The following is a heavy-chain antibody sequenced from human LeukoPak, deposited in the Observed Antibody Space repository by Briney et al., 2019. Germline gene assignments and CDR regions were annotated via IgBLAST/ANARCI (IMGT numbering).Heavy chain of an antibody. Sequence: ASVKVSCKTYGYTFSAYHIHWVRQAPGQGLEWMGWMNPKNGDTNYAQRFQGRVTMTGDTSSNTAYMVFNRLTSGDTAVYYCVRDETRSSDNAFDIWGQGTLVTVSS. CDR1: GYTFSAYH. CDR2: MNPKNGDT. V-gene: IGHV1-2*02. D-gene: IGHD3-16*02. J-gene: IGHJ3*02. CDR3: VRDETRSSDNAFDI.